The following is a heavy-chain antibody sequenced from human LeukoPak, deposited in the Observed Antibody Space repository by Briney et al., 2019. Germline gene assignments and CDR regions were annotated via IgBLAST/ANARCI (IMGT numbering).Heavy chain of an antibody. V-gene: IGHV1-69*13. J-gene: IGHJ5*02. CDR1: GYTFTSYA. D-gene: IGHD1-26*01. Sequence: GASVKVSCKASGYTFTSYAVNWVRQAPGQGLEWMGWINPNSGGTNYAQKFQGRVTITADESTSTAYMELSSLRSEDTAVYYCATIGIVGATRNWFDPWGQGTLVTVSS. CDR2: INPNSGGT. CDR3: ATIGIVGATRNWFDP.